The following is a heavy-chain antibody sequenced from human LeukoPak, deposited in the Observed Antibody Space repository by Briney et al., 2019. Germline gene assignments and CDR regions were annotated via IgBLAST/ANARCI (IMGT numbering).Heavy chain of an antibody. CDR1: GGTFSSYA. J-gene: IGHJ3*02. D-gene: IGHD3-16*01. V-gene: IGHV1-69*04. CDR3: ARDLPMITCGDGPIGAFDI. CDR2: IIPILGIA. Sequence: SVKVSCKASGGTFSSYAISWVRQAPGQGVEWMGRIIPILGIANYAQKFQGRVTITADKSPSTDYMELSSLRSEDTAVYYCARDLPMITCGDGPIGAFDIWGQGTTVTVSS.